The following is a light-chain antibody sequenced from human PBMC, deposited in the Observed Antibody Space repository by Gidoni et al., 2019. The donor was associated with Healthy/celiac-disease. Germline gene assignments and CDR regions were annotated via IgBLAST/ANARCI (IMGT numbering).Light chain of an antibody. CDR3: QQYYSTPET. CDR1: QSVLYSSNHKNY. V-gene: IGKV4-1*01. Sequence: DIVMTQSPDSLAVSLGERANINCKSSQSVLYSSNHKNYLAWYQQKPGQPPKLLIYWASTRESGVPDRFSGSGSGTDFTLTISSLQAEDVEVYYCQQYYSTPETFGQGTKVEIK. CDR2: WAS. J-gene: IGKJ1*01.